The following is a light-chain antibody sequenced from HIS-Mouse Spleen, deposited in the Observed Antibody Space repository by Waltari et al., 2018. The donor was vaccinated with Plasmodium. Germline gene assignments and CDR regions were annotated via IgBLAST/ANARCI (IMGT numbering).Light chain of an antibody. CDR3: QSADSSGTYQV. J-gene: IGLJ2*01. CDR1: ASPNQY. CDR2: KDS. Sequence: SYQLTQPPSVSVSPGQTARITRSGAASPNQYAYWYQQKPGQAPVLVIYKDSERRSGIPERFSGSSSGTTVTLTISGVQAEDEADYYCQSADSSGTYQVFGGGTKLTVL. V-gene: IGLV3-25*03.